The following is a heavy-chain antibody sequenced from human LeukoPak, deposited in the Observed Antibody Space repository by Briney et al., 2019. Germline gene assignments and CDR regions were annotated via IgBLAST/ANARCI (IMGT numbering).Heavy chain of an antibody. CDR3: AKDPWRPIAVAGTLPDY. D-gene: IGHD6-19*01. Sequence: PGGSLRLSCAASGFTFSSYWMSWVRQAPGKWLEWVANIKQDGSEKYYVDSVKGRFTISRDNAKNSLYLQMNSLRAEDTAVYYCAKDPWRPIAVAGTLPDYWGQGTLVTVSS. CDR2: IKQDGSEK. J-gene: IGHJ4*02. V-gene: IGHV3-7*01. CDR1: GFTFSSYW.